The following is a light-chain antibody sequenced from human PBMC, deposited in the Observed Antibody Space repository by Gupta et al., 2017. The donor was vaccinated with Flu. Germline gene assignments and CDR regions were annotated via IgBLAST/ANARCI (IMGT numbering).Light chain of an antibody. V-gene: IGLV2-14*01. CDR3: NSYTSSSTLRV. Sequence: QAALTQPASVSGSPGQSIAISCTGTSSDVGGYNYVSWYQQYPGKAPKLMIYEVSNRPSGVPNRFSGSKSGNTASLTISGLQAEDEADYYCNSYTSSSTLRVFGGGTKLTVL. CDR2: EVS. CDR1: SSDVGGYNY. J-gene: IGLJ3*02.